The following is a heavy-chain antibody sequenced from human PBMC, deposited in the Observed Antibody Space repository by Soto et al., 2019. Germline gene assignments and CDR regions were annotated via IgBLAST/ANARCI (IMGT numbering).Heavy chain of an antibody. V-gene: IGHV3-64D*06. D-gene: IGHD5-18*01. J-gene: IGHJ4*02. CDR1: GFPFSNSV. CDR3: MTVDTTMTEARYFGY. CDR2: ISSNGVST. Sequence: GGSLRLSCSASGFPFSNSVMHWVRQAPGRGLEDLSAISSNGVSTYYADSVKGRFTISRDNSKNKLYLQLSSLRPEDTAIYYCMTVDTTMTEARYFGYWGQGTLDIVSS.